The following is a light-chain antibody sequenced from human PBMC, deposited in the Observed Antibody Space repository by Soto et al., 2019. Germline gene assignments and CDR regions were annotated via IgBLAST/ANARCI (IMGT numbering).Light chain of an antibody. Sequence: QSALTQPASVSGSPGPSVTISCTGTSGDVGGYNYVSWYQQHPGKAPKLMIYEVSNRPSGVSNRFSGSKSGNAASLTISGLQAEDEADDYCSSYTSSSTYVFGTGTKVTVL. CDR3: SSYTSSSTYV. CDR1: SGDVGGYNY. V-gene: IGLV2-14*03. CDR2: EVS. J-gene: IGLJ1*01.